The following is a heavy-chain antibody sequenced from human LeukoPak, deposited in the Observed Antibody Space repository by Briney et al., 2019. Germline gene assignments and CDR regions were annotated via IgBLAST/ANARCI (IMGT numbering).Heavy chain of an antibody. V-gene: IGHV4-34*01. D-gene: IGHD3-10*01. CDR1: GGSFSGYY. J-gene: IGHJ3*02. Sequence: SETLSLTCAVYGGSFSGYYWSWIRQPPGKGLEWIGEINHSGSTNYNPSLKSRVTISVDTSKNQFSLKLSSVTAADTAVYYCARGIVGGRYDAFDIWGQGTMVTVSS. CDR3: ARGIVGGRYDAFDI. CDR2: INHSGST.